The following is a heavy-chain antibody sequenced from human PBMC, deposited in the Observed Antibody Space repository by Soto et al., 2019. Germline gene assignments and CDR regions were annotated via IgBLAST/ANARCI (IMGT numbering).Heavy chain of an antibody. CDR1: GFSFSVYP. Sequence: QVQLVESGGGVVQPGRSLRLSCAASGFSFSVYPMHWVRQAPGKGLEWVSFISFDGSKRYYADSVKGRFTISRDNSKNTVYLQMNSLRPEDAAVYHCANLLNVAAAGTPHYFGVDVWGQGTTVTVS. D-gene: IGHD6-13*01. CDR3: ANLLNVAAAGTPHYFGVDV. J-gene: IGHJ6*02. V-gene: IGHV3-30-3*01. CDR2: ISFDGSKR.